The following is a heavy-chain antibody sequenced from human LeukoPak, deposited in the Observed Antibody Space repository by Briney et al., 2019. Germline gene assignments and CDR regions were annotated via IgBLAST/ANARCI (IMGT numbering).Heavy chain of an antibody. J-gene: IGHJ5*02. D-gene: IGHD3-10*01. CDR1: GGSFSGYY. CDR2: INHSGST. V-gene: IGHV4-34*01. CDR3: ATDNYYGSGSYYKGFDP. Sequence: SETLSLTCAVYGGSFSGYYWSWIRQPPGKGLEWIGEINHSGSTNYNPSLKSRVTISVDTSKNQFSLKLSSVTAADTAVYYCATDNYYGSGSYYKGFDPWGQGTLVTVSS.